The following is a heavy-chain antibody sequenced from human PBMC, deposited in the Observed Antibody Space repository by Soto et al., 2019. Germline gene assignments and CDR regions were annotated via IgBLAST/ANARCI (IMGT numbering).Heavy chain of an antibody. CDR2: VYWNDDA. Sequence: QITLKGSGPTLVKPTQTLTLTCTLSGISLSTSGVGLGWLRQTPGKALEWLALVYWNDDAHYSPSLRSRLTITKDTSKNQAVLTMTNMDPVDTATYYCARGLASLPVFAFDIWGQGTVVTVSS. CDR3: ARGLASLPVFAFDI. CDR1: GISLSTSGVG. V-gene: IGHV2-5*01. J-gene: IGHJ3*02.